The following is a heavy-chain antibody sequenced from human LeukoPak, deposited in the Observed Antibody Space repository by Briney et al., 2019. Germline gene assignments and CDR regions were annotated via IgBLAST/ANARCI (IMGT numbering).Heavy chain of an antibody. Sequence: SETLSLTCTASGGSISSYYWSWIRQPPGKGLEWIGYINYSGSTNYNPSLKSRVTISVDTSKNQFSLKLSSVTAADTVVYYCARGGLNYYDYWGQGTLVTVSS. CDR1: GGSISSYY. D-gene: IGHD3-16*01. CDR2: INYSGST. J-gene: IGHJ4*02. V-gene: IGHV4-59*01. CDR3: ARGGLNYYDY.